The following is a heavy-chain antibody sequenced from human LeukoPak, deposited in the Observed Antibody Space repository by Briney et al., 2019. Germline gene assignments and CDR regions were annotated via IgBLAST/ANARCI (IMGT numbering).Heavy chain of an antibody. CDR2: ISGSGGST. D-gene: IGHD2-8*01. Sequence: GGSLRLSCAASGFTFSSYAMSWVRQAPGKGLEWVSAISGSGGSTYYADSVKGRFTISRDNSKNTLYLQMNSLRAEDTAVYYCAKGRTWGVYAIEYYFDYWGQGTLVTVSS. CDR1: GFTFSSYA. J-gene: IGHJ4*02. V-gene: IGHV3-23*01. CDR3: AKGRTWGVYAIEYYFDY.